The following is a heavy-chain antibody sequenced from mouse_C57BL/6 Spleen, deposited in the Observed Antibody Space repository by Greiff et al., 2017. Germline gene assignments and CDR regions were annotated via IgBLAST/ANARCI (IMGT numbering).Heavy chain of an antibody. Sequence: QVQLQQSGAELVKPGASVKISCKASGYAFSSYWMNWVKQRPGKGLEWIGQIYPGDGDTNYNGKFKGKATLTADKSSSTAYMQLSSLTSKDSAVYFCARPLYYGYAMDYWGQGTSVTVSS. CDR1: GYAFSSYW. D-gene: IGHD2-1*01. CDR3: ARPLYYGYAMDY. J-gene: IGHJ4*01. CDR2: IYPGDGDT. V-gene: IGHV1-80*01.